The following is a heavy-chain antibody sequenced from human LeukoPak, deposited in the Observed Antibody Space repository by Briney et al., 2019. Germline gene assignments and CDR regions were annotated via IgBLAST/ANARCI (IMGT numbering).Heavy chain of an antibody. CDR3: ARWRYFDWLSSSGVYYFDY. CDR1: GGSLSGYY. V-gene: IGHV4-34*01. J-gene: IGHJ4*02. D-gene: IGHD3-9*01. Sequence: PSETLSLTCAVYGGSLSGYYWSWIRQPPGKGLEWIGEINHSGSTNYNPSLKSRVTISVDTSKNQFSLKLSSVTAADTAVYYCARWRYFDWLSSSGVYYFDYWGQGTLVTVSS. CDR2: INHSGST.